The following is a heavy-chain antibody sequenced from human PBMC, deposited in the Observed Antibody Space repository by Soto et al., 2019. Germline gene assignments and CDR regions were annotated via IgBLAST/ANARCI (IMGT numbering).Heavy chain of an antibody. CDR1: GYSFTSYW. CDR3: ARRGSSGPDY. Sequence: PGESLKISCKGSGYSFTSYWIGWVRHMPGQALEWMGIIYPGDSDTRYSPSFQGQVTISADKFNSTAYLQWSSLKASDTAIYYCARRGSSGPDYWRQGTLVTVSS. D-gene: IGHD6-19*01. V-gene: IGHV5-51*01. J-gene: IGHJ4*02. CDR2: IYPGDSDT.